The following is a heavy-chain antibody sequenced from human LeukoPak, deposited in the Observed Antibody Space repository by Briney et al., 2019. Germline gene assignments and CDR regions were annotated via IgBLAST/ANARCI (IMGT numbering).Heavy chain of an antibody. CDR1: GFTVSSNY. CDR3: ASLIIAAVGTNDAFDI. CDR2: IYSGGST. Sequence: QPGGSLRLSCAASGFTVSSNYMSWVRQAPGKGLEWVSVIYSGGSTYYSDSVKGRFTISRHNSKNTLYVQINSLRAEDTAVYYCASLIIAAVGTNDAFDIWGQGTMVTVSS. D-gene: IGHD6-13*01. V-gene: IGHV3-53*04. J-gene: IGHJ3*02.